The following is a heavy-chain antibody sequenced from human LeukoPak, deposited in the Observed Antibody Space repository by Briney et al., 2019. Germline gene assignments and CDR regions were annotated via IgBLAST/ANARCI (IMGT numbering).Heavy chain of an antibody. J-gene: IGHJ6*02. CDR3: AKRGVATITFYYGMDV. V-gene: IGHV3-23*01. Sequence: GRSLRLSCAASGFTFSSYAMHWVRQAPGKGLEWVSAISGSGGSTYYADSVKGRFTISRDNSKNTLYLQMNSLRAEDTAVYCCAKRGVATITFYYGMDVWGQGTTVTVSS. D-gene: IGHD5-24*01. CDR2: ISGSGGST. CDR1: GFTFSSYA.